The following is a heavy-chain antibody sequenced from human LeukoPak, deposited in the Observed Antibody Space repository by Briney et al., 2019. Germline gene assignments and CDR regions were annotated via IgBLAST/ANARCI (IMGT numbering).Heavy chain of an antibody. J-gene: IGHJ4*02. CDR3: ARRVPYCSGGSCSAIFDY. CDR2: ISTYNGNT. Sequence: ASVKVFCKASAYTFTTYGVGWVRQAPGQGLEWMGWISTYNGNTKYAQKLQGRVTMTTDTSTSTAYMELRSLRSDDTAVYYCARRVPYCSGGSCSAIFDYWGQGALVTVSS. V-gene: IGHV1-18*01. CDR1: AYTFTTYG. D-gene: IGHD2-15*01.